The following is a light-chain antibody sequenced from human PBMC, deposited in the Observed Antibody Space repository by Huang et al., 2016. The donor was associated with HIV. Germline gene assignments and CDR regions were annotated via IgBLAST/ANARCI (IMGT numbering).Light chain of an antibody. CDR3: QQSVTFPLT. J-gene: IGKJ4*02. Sequence: DIKMTQSPSSVSASIGDRVSFTCRASQDVNKGLAWYQQKPGVAPKLLVYASSTLQSGAPSRFRGSGSGTHFTLTINNLQAEDFATYFCQQSVTFPLTFGGGTKVELK. V-gene: IGKV1-12*01. CDR1: QDVNKG. CDR2: ASS.